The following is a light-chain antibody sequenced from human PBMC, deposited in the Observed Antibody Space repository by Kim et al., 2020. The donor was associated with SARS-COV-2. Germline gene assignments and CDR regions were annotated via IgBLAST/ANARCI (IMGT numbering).Light chain of an antibody. CDR1: SSADGSYNL. CDR2: DVN. J-gene: IGLJ3*02. Sequence: PGQATTISCTATSSADGSYNLVSWYHQYPGKAPQLMIYDVNKRPSGVSNRFSGSKSGNTASLTISGLQAEDEADYYCCSYAGSRWVFGGGTQLTVL. V-gene: IGLV2-23*02. CDR3: CSYAGSRWV.